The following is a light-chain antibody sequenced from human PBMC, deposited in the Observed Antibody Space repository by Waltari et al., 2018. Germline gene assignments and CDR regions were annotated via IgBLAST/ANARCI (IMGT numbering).Light chain of an antibody. CDR2: KAS. V-gene: IGKV1-5*03. Sequence: DIQMTQSPSTLSASVGDRVPITCRASQSISSWLAWYQQKPGKAPKLLIYKASSLESGVPSRFSGSGSGTEFTLTISSLQPDDFATYYYQQYNSYPWTFGQGTKVEIK. CDR1: QSISSW. CDR3: QQYNSYPWT. J-gene: IGKJ1*01.